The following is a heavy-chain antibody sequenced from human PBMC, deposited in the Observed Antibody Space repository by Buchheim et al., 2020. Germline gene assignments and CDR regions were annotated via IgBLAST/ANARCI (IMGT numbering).Heavy chain of an antibody. D-gene: IGHD5-12*01. CDR2: ICYGGSSI. Sequence: QVQLLESGGGLVQPGGSLRLSCAASGFTFSSYAMHWVRQAPGKGLEWVSAICYGGSSIYYADSVKGRFTISRDNSKNTLFLQMDSLRAEDTAVYYCAREGYSRTSRGVDDWGQGTL. CDR1: GFTFSSYA. V-gene: IGHV3-33*01. J-gene: IGHJ4*02. CDR3: AREGYSRTSRGVDD.